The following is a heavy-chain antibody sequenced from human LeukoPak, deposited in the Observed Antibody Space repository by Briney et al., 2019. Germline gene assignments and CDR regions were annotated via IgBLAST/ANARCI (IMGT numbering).Heavy chain of an antibody. CDR2: ISGSGDST. V-gene: IGHV3-23*01. Sequence: GGSLRLSCAASGFTFSSYAMSWVRQAPGKGLEWVSAISGSGDSTYYADSVKGRFTISRDNSKNTLYLQLNSLRAEDTAVYYCARSRSSEARAGSNYWGQGTLVTVSS. J-gene: IGHJ4*02. CDR1: GFTFSSYA. D-gene: IGHD6-6*01. CDR3: ARSRSSEARAGSNY.